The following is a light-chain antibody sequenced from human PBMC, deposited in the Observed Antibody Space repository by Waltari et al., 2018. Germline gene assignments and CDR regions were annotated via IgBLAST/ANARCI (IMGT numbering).Light chain of an antibody. V-gene: IGKV1-9*01. CDR2: ASS. J-gene: IGKJ4*01. CDR1: QDISIF. Sequence: DIQFTQSPPFLSASVVYRVNIPCRASQDISIFLAWYQQKPGQAPQLLIYASSTLQSGVPSRFGGSGSGTEFTLTISSLQPEDFATYYCQQLKDSPPTFGGGTKVDIK. CDR3: QQLKDSPPT.